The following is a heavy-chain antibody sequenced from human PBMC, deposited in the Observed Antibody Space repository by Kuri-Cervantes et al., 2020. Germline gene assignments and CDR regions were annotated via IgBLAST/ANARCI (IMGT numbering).Heavy chain of an antibody. V-gene: IGHV3-7*04. CDR2: IKQDGSEK. Sequence: ETLSLTCAASGFTFSTYWMSWVRQAPGKGLEWVANIKQDGSEKYYVDSVRGRFTISRDNAKNSLYLQMNSLRAEDTAVYYCARGGAFWSYWGQGTLVTVSS. J-gene: IGHJ4*02. D-gene: IGHD3-10*01. CDR1: GFTFSTYW. CDR3: ARGGAFWSY.